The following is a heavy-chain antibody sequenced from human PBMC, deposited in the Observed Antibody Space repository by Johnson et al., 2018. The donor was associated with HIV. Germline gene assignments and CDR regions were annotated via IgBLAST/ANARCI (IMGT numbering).Heavy chain of an antibody. V-gene: IGHV3-66*02. Sequence: MLLVESGGGLVQPGGSLRLSCAASGFTVSSNYMNWVRQAPGKGLEWVSVIYSGGSTYYADSVKGRFTISRYNSKNTVYLQMNSLRAEDTAVYYCARVGQLARTHAFDIWGQGTMVTVSS. CDR1: GFTVSSNY. D-gene: IGHD6-13*01. J-gene: IGHJ3*02. CDR3: ARVGQLARTHAFDI. CDR2: IYSGGST.